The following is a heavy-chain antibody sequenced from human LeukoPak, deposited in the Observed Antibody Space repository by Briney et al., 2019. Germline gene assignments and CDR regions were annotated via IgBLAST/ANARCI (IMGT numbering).Heavy chain of an antibody. CDR1: GFTFDDYG. Sequence: GGSLRLSCAASGFTFDDYGMSWVRQAPGKGLEWVSGINGNGGSTCYADSVKGRFTISRDNAKKSLYMQMNSLRAEDTALYYCASKDDYSGSFNYWGQGTLVTVSS. J-gene: IGHJ4*02. CDR3: ASKDDYSGSFNY. D-gene: IGHD3-10*01. V-gene: IGHV3-20*04. CDR2: INGNGGST.